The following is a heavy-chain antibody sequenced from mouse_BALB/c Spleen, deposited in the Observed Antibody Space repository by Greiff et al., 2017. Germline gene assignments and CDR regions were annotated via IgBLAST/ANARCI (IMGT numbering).Heavy chain of an antibody. V-gene: IGHV5-6-5*01. CDR2: ISSGGST. Sequence: EVQLVESGGGLVKPGGSLKLSCAASGFTFSSYAMSWVRQTPEKRLEWVASISSGGSTYYPDSVKGRFTISRDSARNILYLQMSSLRSEDTAMYYCARGIGSGYLFAYWGQGTLVTVSA. CDR1: GFTFSSYA. D-gene: IGHD3-1*01. CDR3: ARGIGSGYLFAY. J-gene: IGHJ3*01.